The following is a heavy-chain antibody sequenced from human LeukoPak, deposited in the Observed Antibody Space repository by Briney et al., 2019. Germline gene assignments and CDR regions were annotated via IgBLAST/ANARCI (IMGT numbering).Heavy chain of an antibody. CDR2: INLDGSQK. Sequence: PGGSLRLSCAASGFTVFNYWMSWVRQAPGKGLEWVANINLDGSQKYYVDSLKGRFTISRDNAKNSLYLQMNSLRAEDTAVYYCARDVHYANPRHDYWGQGTLVTVSS. J-gene: IGHJ4*02. D-gene: IGHD2-2*01. CDR3: ARDVHYANPRHDY. CDR1: GFTVFNYW. V-gene: IGHV3-7*01.